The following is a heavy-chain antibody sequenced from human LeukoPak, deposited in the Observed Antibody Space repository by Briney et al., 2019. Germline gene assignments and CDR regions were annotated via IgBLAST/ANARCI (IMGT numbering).Heavy chain of an antibody. CDR1: GFTVSSNS. D-gene: IGHD3-16*02. J-gene: IGHJ4*02. CDR2: IYSGGST. Sequence: GGSLRLSCAASGFTVSSNSMSWVRQAPGKGLEWVSVIYSGGSTYYADSVKGRFTISRDNSKNTLYLQMNSLRAEDTAVYYCARGIMITFGGVIPTPYWGQGTLVTVSS. V-gene: IGHV3-66*02. CDR3: ARGIMITFGGVIPTPY.